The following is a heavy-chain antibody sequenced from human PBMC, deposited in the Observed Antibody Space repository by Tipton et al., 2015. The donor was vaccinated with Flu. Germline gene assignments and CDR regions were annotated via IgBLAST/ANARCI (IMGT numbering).Heavy chain of an antibody. D-gene: IGHD2/OR15-2a*01. CDR1: GFTFSDYG. CDR2: IWYDGSET. V-gene: IGHV3-33*01. CDR3: ARGNPPNSPIDY. Sequence: QLVQSGGGVVQPGRSLRLTCVASGFTFSDYGMHWVRQAPGKGLEWVAVIWYDGSETRYADSVKGRFTISRDKFRNTAYLQMNGLRVDDTAVYYCARGNPPNSPIDYWGQGSLVTVSS. J-gene: IGHJ4*02.